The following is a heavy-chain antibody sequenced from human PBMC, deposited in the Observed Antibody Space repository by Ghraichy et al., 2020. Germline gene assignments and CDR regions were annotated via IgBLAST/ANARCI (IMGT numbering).Heavy chain of an antibody. D-gene: IGHD3/OR15-3a*01. CDR1: GFSFDSYA. CDR3: AKDPDFSYYVLGTTFDY. V-gene: IGHV3-23*01. J-gene: IGHJ4*02. CDR2: ISGNSVNT. Sequence: GGSLRLSCAASGFSFDSYAMSWVRQTPGRGLEWISSISGNSVNTYYADSVRGRFTISRDNSKNTLFLHKSSLRAEDSAIYFCAKDPDFSYYVLGTTFDYWGQGALVTVSS.